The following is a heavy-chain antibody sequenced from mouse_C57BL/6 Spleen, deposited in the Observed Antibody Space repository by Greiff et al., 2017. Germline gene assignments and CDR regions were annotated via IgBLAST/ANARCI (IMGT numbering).Heavy chain of an antibody. Sequence: EVQGVESGGGLVKPGGSLKLSCAASGFTFSSYAMSWVRQTPEKRLEWVATISDGGSYTYYPDNVKGRFTISRDNAKNNLYLQMSHLKSEETAMYYCARAYDYGFAYWGQGTLVTVSA. V-gene: IGHV5-4*01. J-gene: IGHJ3*01. D-gene: IGHD2-4*01. CDR1: GFTFSSYA. CDR3: ARAYDYGFAY. CDR2: ISDGGSYT.